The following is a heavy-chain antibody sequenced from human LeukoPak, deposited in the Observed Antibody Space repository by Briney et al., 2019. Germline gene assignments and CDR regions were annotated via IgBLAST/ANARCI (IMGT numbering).Heavy chain of an antibody. CDR2: IKQDGSEK. CDR3: ARDAVAGNYYYYYYMDV. J-gene: IGHJ6*03. Sequence: GGSLRLSCAASGFTFSSYWTSWVRQAPGKGLEWVANIKQDGSEKYYVDSVKGRFTISRDNAKNSLYLQMNSLRAEDTAVYYCARDAVAGNYYYYYYMDVWGKGTTVTVSS. V-gene: IGHV3-7*01. D-gene: IGHD6-19*01. CDR1: GFTFSSYW.